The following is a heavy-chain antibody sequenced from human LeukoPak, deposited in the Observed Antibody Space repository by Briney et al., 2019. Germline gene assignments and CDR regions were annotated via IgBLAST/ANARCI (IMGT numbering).Heavy chain of an antibody. Sequence: GGSLRLSCEGSGFSLSSYAMHGVRQAPGKGLEGVAVISYDGSNKYYADSVKGRFTISRDNSKNTLYLQMNSLRAEDTAVYYCARSQITMVRGVIYYWGQGTLVTVSP. CDR1: GFSLSSYA. J-gene: IGHJ4*02. D-gene: IGHD3-10*01. V-gene: IGHV3-30*04. CDR3: ARSQITMVRGVIYY. CDR2: ISYDGSNK.